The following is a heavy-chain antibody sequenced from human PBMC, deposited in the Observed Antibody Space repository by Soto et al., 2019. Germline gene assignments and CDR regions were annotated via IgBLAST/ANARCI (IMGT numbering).Heavy chain of an antibody. CDR3: MRSHGAY. V-gene: IGHV4-61*01. D-gene: IGHD2-8*01. J-gene: IGHJ4*02. CDR1: GGSVSSGSYH. Sequence: QVQLQESGPGLVKTSETLSLTCTVSGGSVSSGSYHWNWVRQPPGKGLEGIGHISYSGTANYNPSLRGRVIMATDTSMNQFSLRLTSVTAADAAVYYCMRSHGAYWGQGALVTVSP. CDR2: ISYSGTA.